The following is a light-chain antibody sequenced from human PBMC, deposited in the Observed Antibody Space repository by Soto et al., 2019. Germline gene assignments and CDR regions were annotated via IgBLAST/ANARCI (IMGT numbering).Light chain of an antibody. J-gene: IGKJ2*01. V-gene: IGKV3-15*01. CDR2: GAS. CDR3: QQYSNWPPYT. Sequence: EIVMTQSPATLSVSPVERATLSCRASQSVSSNLAWYQQKPGQAPRLLIYGASTRATGIPARFSGSGSWTEFTITIISLQAEDFAVYYCQQYSNWPPYTFGQGTKLQIK. CDR1: QSVSSN.